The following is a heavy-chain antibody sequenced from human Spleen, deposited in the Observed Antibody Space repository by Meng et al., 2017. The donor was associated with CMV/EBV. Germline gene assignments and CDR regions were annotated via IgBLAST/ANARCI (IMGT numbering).Heavy chain of an antibody. CDR1: FSSYA. CDR2: ISGSGGST. J-gene: IGHJ4*02. Sequence: FSSYAMSWVSQAPGKGLEWVSAISGSGGSTYYADSVKGRFTISRDNSKNTLYLQMNSLRAEDTAVYYCAKADALYYDFWSGLGFFDYWGQGTLVTVSS. CDR3: AKADALYYDFWSGLGFFDY. V-gene: IGHV3-23*01. D-gene: IGHD3-3*01.